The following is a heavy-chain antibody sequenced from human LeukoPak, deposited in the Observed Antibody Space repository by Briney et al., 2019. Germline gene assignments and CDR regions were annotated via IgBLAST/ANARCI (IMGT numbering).Heavy chain of an antibody. V-gene: IGHV3-30*03. CDR3: ARGQTLLWFGELLFDY. Sequence: GGSLRLSCATSEFIFSVHDMNWVRQAPGKGLEWVAVISYDGSNKYYADSVKGRFTISRDNSKNTLYLQMNSLRAEDTAVYYCARGQTLLWFGELLFDYWGQGTLVTVSS. CDR2: ISYDGSNK. D-gene: IGHD3-10*01. CDR1: EFIFSVHD. J-gene: IGHJ4*02.